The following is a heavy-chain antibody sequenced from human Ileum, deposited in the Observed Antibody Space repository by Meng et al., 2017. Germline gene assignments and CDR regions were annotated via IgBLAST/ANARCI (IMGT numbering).Heavy chain of an antibody. CDR3: ARWTYHYDF. D-gene: IGHD2-2*02. CDR1: GFPFADYA. V-gene: IGHV3-23*01. J-gene: IGHJ4*02. CDR2: ISGNGAAK. Sequence: QLLESGGGLVQPGGSLRLSCTGSGFPFADYAINWVRQAPGKGLEWVSAISGNGAAKLYADSAKGRFTISRDNSKNSIYMEMYTLRVEDTAIYYCARWTYHYDFWGQGTLVTVSS.